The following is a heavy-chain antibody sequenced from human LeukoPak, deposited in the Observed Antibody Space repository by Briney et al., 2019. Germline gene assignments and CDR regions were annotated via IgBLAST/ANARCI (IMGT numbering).Heavy chain of an antibody. V-gene: IGHV1-46*03. Sequence: ASVKVSCKASGYTFTSYYMHWVRQAPGQGLEWMGMINPSGGSTSYAQKFQGRVTMTRDTSTSTVYMELSSLRSEDTAVYYCARRDKYDILTGYYGGPLDYWGQGTLVTVSS. CDR3: ARRDKYDILTGYYGGPLDY. CDR1: GYTFTSYY. CDR2: INPSGGST. D-gene: IGHD3-9*01. J-gene: IGHJ4*02.